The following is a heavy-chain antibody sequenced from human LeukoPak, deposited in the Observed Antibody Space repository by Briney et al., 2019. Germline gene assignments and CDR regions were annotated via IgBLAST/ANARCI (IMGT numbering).Heavy chain of an antibody. CDR1: GFTFSSYS. V-gene: IGHV3-23*01. CDR3: ATEKGDSPDY. CDR2: VSGSGVNT. J-gene: IGHJ4*02. Sequence: GGSLRLSCAASGFTFSSYSMNWVRQAPGKGLEWVSGVSGSGVNTFYAVSVKGRFTVSRDNPKNTLYLQMSSLRPEDTAVYYCATEKGDSPDYWGQGTLVTVSS. D-gene: IGHD3-16*01.